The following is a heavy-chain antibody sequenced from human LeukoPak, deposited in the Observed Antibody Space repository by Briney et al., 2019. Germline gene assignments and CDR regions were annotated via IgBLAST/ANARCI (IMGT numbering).Heavy chain of an antibody. CDR2: ISGSGGST. Sequence: PGGSLRLSCAASGFTFSSYAMSWVRQAPGKGLELVSAISGSGGSTYYADSVKGRFTISRDNSKNTLYLQMNSLRAEDTAVYYCAKGLGSYYDILTGYLSDAFDIWGQGTMVTVSS. V-gene: IGHV3-23*01. CDR1: GFTFSSYA. CDR3: AKGLGSYYDILTGYLSDAFDI. D-gene: IGHD3-9*01. J-gene: IGHJ3*02.